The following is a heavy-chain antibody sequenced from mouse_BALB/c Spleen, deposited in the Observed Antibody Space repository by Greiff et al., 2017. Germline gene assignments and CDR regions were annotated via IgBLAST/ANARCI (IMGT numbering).Heavy chain of an antibody. CDR2: ISTYYGDA. D-gene: IGHD1-3*01. CDR3: ARKLGYAMDY. V-gene: IGHV1S137*01. Sequence: VQLQHSGAELVRPGVSVKISCKGSGYTFTDYAMHWVKQSHAKSLEWIGVISTYYGDASYNQKFKGKATMTVDKSSSTAYMELARLTSEDSAIYYCARKLGYAMDYWGQGTSGTVSA. CDR1: GYTFTDYA. J-gene: IGHJ4*01.